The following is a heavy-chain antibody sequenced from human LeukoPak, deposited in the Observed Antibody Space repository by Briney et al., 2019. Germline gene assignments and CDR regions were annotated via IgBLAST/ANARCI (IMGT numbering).Heavy chain of an antibody. CDR1: GFTFNNYA. Sequence: GGSLRLSCTASGFTFNNYAMTWVRQAPGKGLKWVSAITGSGAYTNYADSVKGRFTISRDNSKNTIYLQMNSLRAEDTAIYYCAKRSSTASGYFDFWGRGSLVTVSS. J-gene: IGHJ4*02. D-gene: IGHD3-22*01. V-gene: IGHV3-23*01. CDR2: ITGSGAYT. CDR3: AKRSSTASGYFDF.